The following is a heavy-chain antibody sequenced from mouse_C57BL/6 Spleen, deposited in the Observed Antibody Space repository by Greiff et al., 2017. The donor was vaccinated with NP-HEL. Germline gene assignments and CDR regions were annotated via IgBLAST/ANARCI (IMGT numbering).Heavy chain of an antibody. J-gene: IGHJ3*01. Sequence: VQLQQSGAELVRPGASVKLSCTASGFNIKDDYMHWVKQRPEQGLEWIGWIDPENGDTEYASKFQGKATITADTSSNTAYLQLSGLTSEDTAVYYCTDSNSWFAYWGQGTLVTVSA. CDR1: GFNIKDDY. CDR3: TDSNSWFAY. CDR2: IDPENGDT. D-gene: IGHD2-5*01. V-gene: IGHV14-4*01.